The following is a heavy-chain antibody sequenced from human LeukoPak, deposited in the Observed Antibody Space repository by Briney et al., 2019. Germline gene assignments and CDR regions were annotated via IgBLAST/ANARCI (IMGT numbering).Heavy chain of an antibody. V-gene: IGHV3-13*01. CDR1: GFTLSSYE. J-gene: IGHJ6*03. CDR2: IDTTGDT. CDR3: ARDRGGGHMDV. D-gene: IGHD2-15*01. Sequence: GGAPRLSCAASGFTLSSYEMNWGPPATRKRLGWVSAIDTTGDTYYPGSVKGRFTISRENAKNSLYLQMNSLRAGDTAVYYCARDRGGGHMDVWGKGTTVTISS.